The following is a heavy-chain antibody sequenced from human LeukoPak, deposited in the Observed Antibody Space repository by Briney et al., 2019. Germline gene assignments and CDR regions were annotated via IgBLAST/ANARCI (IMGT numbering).Heavy chain of an antibody. J-gene: IGHJ4*02. D-gene: IGHD3-3*01. CDR3: ARDLLKPLNYDFWSGSQEYFDY. Sequence: PGGSLRLSCAASGFTFSDNYMTWIRQAPGKGLEWVSYISSSGSTKYYADSVKGQFTISRDNAKNSLYLQMNSLRAEDTAVYYCARDLLKPLNYDFWSGSQEYFDYWGQGTLVTVSS. CDR2: ISSSGSTK. CDR1: GFTFSDNY. V-gene: IGHV3-11*04.